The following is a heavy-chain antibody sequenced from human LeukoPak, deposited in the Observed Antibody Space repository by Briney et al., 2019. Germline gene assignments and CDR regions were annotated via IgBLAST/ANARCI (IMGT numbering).Heavy chain of an antibody. V-gene: IGHV3-7*01. CDR1: GFTFSSYW. CDR3: ARRASMVRGVIGSYYYYYYMDV. J-gene: IGHJ6*03. CDR2: IKQDGSEK. Sequence: GGSLRLSCAASGFTFSSYWMSWVRQAPGKGLEWVANIKQDGSEKYYVDSVKGRFTISRDNAKNSLYLQMNSLRAEDTAVYYCARRASMVRGVIGSYYYYYYMDVWGKGTTVTISS. D-gene: IGHD3-10*01.